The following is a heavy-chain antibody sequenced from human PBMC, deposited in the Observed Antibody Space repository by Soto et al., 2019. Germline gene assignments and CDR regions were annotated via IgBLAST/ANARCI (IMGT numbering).Heavy chain of an antibody. D-gene: IGHD2-21*02. J-gene: IGHJ3*02. V-gene: IGHV1-2*04. Sequence: XSVKVSCKASGYPLTGYYMRWVRQAPGQGLEWMGWINPNSGGTNYAQKFQGWVTMTRDTSISTAYMELSRLRSDDTAVYYCARAYHKARHTVVATARWHAFDICGQRTMVTVSS. CDR2: INPNSGGT. CDR3: ARAYHKARHTVVATARWHAFDI. CDR1: GYPLTGYY.